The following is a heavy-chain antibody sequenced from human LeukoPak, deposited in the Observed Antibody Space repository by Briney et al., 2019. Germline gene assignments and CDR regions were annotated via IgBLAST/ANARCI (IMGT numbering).Heavy chain of an antibody. CDR1: GFTFSSYA. D-gene: IGHD3-10*01. V-gene: IGHV3-23*01. CDR3: ATAPPGGYSSFDY. J-gene: IGHJ4*02. Sequence: PGGSLRLSCAASGFTFSSYAMSWVRQAPGKGLEWVSAISGSGGSTYYADSVKSRFTISRDNSKNTLYLQMNSLRAEDTAVYYCATAPPGGYSSFDYGAREPLVPVPS. CDR2: ISGSGGST.